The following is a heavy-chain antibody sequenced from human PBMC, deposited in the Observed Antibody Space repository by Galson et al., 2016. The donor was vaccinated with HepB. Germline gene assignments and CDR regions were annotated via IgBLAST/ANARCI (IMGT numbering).Heavy chain of an antibody. J-gene: IGHJ4*02. Sequence: SPRLSCAASGFTFSSYEMNWVRQAPGKGLVWVSRTDVDGRNTAYADSVEGRFTISRDNAKNILYLQMNGLRIDDTAVYYCARGPSSAHYYFDYWGQGALVSVSS. CDR1: GFTFSSYE. CDR3: ARGPSSAHYYFDY. V-gene: IGHV3-74*03. D-gene: IGHD2-15*01. CDR2: TDVDGRNT.